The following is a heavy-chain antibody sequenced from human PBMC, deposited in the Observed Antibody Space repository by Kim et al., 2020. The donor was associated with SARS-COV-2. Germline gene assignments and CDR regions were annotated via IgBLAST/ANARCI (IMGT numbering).Heavy chain of an antibody. V-gene: IGHV3-7*01. D-gene: IGHD6-19*01. J-gene: IGHJ3*02. CDR2: IKQDGNQK. CDR3: ARDGDLYSSGKDAFDI. Sequence: GGSLRLSCAASGFTFSSYWMTWVRPAPGKGLEWVANIKQDGNQKYYVDSVKGRFPISRDNAKNSLYLQMNSLRAEDTAVYYCARDGDLYSSGKDAFDIWGQGTMVTVSS. CDR1: GFTFSSYW.